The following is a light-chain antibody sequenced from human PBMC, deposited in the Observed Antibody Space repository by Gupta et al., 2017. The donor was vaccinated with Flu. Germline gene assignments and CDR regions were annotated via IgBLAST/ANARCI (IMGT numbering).Light chain of an antibody. V-gene: IGLV1-47*01. J-gene: IGLJ1*01. Sequence: TSSCSGSSPNIVSGSVFVYWYQHLPGAVPKLLIYRNNQRPSGVPDRFSGSKSGTSASLAISGLRSEDEGDYYCAAWDDNLNIFVFGTGTKVSVL. CDR3: AAWDDNLNIFV. CDR1: SPNIVSGSVF. CDR2: RNN.